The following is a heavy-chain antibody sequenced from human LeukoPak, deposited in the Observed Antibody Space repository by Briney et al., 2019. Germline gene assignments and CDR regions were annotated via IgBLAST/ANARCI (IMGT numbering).Heavy chain of an antibody. D-gene: IGHD6-19*01. CDR1: GFTFSAYW. J-gene: IGHJ4*02. CDR2: IIEGGDVK. V-gene: IGHV3-7*01. Sequence: GGSLRLSCTASGFTFSAYWMTWVRQAPGKGLAWVANIIEGGDVKYYVDSVKGRFTISRDNTKNSLYLQMTSLRADDTAVYYCARVGKNGWDFDHWGQGTLVTVSS. CDR3: ARVGKNGWDFDH.